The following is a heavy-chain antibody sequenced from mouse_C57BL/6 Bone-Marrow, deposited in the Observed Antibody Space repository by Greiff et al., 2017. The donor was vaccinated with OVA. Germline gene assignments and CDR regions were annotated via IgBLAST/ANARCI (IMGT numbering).Heavy chain of an antibody. J-gene: IGHJ3*01. V-gene: IGHV14-4*01. Sequence: VQLQQSGAELVRPGASVKLSCTASGFNIKDDYMHWVKQRPEQGLEWIGWIDPENGDTEYASKFQGKATITADTSSNTAYLQLSSLTSEDTAVYYCTTRESFADWGQGTLVTVSA. CDR1: GFNIKDDY. D-gene: IGHD6-2*01. CDR2: IDPENGDT. CDR3: TTRESFAD.